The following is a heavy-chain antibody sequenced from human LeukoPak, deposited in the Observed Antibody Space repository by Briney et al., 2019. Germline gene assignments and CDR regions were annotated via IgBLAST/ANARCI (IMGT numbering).Heavy chain of an antibody. Sequence: HPGGTLRLSCAASGFTFSSYGMSWVRQAPGKGLEWVSAISGSGGSTYYADSVKGRFTISRDNSKNTLYLQMNSLRAEDTAVYYCARTTEAHSWRTRYYDYYMDVWGKGTTVTVSS. CDR1: GFTFSSYG. CDR2: ISGSGGST. D-gene: IGHD1-1*01. V-gene: IGHV3-23*01. CDR3: ARTTEAHSWRTRYYDYYMDV. J-gene: IGHJ6*03.